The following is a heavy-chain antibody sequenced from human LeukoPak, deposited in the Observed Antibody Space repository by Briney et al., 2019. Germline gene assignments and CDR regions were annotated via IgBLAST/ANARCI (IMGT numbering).Heavy chain of an antibody. V-gene: IGHV4-59*01. D-gene: IGHD3-3*01. Sequence: SETLSLTCTVSGGSISSYYWSWIRLPPGKGLEWSGYLSKSVNTNYSPPLKSRVTIFGDTSKTQFFLQLSSVTAADTAMYYCARAPYFDFWTGYYFDYWGLGTLDTVSS. J-gene: IGHJ4*02. CDR3: ARAPYFDFWTGYYFDY. CDR1: GGSISSYY. CDR2: LSKSVNT.